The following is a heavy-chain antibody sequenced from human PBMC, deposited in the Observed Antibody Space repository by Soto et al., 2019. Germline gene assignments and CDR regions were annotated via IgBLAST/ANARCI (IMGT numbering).Heavy chain of an antibody. CDR2: IKQDGSEK. CDR1: GFTFSSYW. V-gene: IGHV3-7*01. CDR3: ARVRTPFKYYFDY. J-gene: IGHJ4*02. Sequence: EVQLVESGGGLVQPGGSLRLSCAASGFTFSSYWMSWVRQAPGKGLEWVANIKQDGSEKYYVDSVKGRFTISRDNAKNSLYLQMNSVRAEDTAVYYCARVRTPFKYYFDYWGQGSLVTGSS.